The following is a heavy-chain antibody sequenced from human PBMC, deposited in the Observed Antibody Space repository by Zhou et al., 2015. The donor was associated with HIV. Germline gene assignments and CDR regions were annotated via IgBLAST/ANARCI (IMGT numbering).Heavy chain of an antibody. V-gene: IGHV3-66*01. CDR1: GFTFDDYA. CDR2: IYSGGKT. CDR3: AKDEKLELYYYYYYMDV. J-gene: IGHJ6*03. D-gene: IGHD1-7*01. Sequence: EVQLVESGGVMVQPGGSLRLSCTTSGFTFDDYAMHWVRQAPGKGLEWVSVIYSGGKTYYADSVKGRFTISRDNSKNTLYLQMNSLRAEDTAVYYCAKDEKLELYYYYYYMDVWGKGTTVTVS.